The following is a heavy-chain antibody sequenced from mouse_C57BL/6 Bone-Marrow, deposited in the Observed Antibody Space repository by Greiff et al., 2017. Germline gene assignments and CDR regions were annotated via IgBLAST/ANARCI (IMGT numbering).Heavy chain of an antibody. V-gene: IGHV1-76*01. Sequence: VQLQQSGAELVRPGASVKLSCKASGYTFTDYYIHWVKQRPGQGLEWIARIYPGSGNTYYNEKFKGKATLTAEKSSSTAYMQLSSLTSEDSAVYFCARRDYDGGDAMDYWGQGTSVTVSS. J-gene: IGHJ4*01. D-gene: IGHD2-4*01. CDR1: GYTFTDYY. CDR3: ARRDYDGGDAMDY. CDR2: IYPGSGNT.